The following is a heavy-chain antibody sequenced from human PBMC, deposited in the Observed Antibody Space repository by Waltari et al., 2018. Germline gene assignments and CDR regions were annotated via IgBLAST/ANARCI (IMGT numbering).Heavy chain of an antibody. V-gene: IGHV3-7*01. CDR2: IKQDGSVK. CDR3: ARDSGYSGYNSYSFDY. Sequence: EVQLVESGGGLVQPGGSLRLACAASGFTFSGYWMSWVRRAPGKGLEWVANIKQDGSVKYYVDSVRGRFTISRDNAKNSLYLQMNILRAEDTDVYYCARDSGYSGYNSYSFDYWGQGTLVTVSS. J-gene: IGHJ4*02. D-gene: IGHD5-12*01. CDR1: GFTFSGYW.